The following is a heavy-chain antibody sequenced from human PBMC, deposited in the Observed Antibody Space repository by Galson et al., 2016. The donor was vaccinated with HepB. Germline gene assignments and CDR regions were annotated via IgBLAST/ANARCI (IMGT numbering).Heavy chain of an antibody. CDR3: ARSGSAGFFDF. V-gene: IGHV3-21*01. J-gene: IGHJ4*02. CDR2: ISSDSRYK. CDR1: GFTFITYG. Sequence: SLRLSCAASGFTFITYGMNWVRQPPGKGLEWVSSISSDSRYKFYAHSVKGRFTISRDNAKNSLYLQVNSLRVEDKAIFYCARSGSAGFFDFWGQGTLVTVSS. D-gene: IGHD3-10*01.